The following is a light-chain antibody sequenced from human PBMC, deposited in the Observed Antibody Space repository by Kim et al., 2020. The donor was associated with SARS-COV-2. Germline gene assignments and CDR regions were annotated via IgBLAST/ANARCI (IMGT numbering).Light chain of an antibody. Sequence: IVLTQSPATLSLSPGERATLSCRASQSVSRYLAWYQQKPGQAPRLLIHDASNRAAGIPARFTGSGSGTDFTLTISTLEPEDFAVYYCQQRKDWPLTFGGGTKVDIK. J-gene: IGKJ4*01. CDR2: DAS. CDR3: QQRKDWPLT. V-gene: IGKV3-11*01. CDR1: QSVSRY.